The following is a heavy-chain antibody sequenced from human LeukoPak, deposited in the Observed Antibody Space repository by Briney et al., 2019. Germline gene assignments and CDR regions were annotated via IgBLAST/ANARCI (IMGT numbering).Heavy chain of an antibody. V-gene: IGHV4-30-2*01. Sequence: SETLSLTCAVSGGSISSGGYSWGWLRQPPGMGLEWIGYIYHSGSTYYNPSLKSRVTVSVDRSKNQFSLKLSSVTAADTAVYYWARAMVRGAPLFDYWGQGTLVTVSS. D-gene: IGHD3-10*01. CDR1: GGSISSGGYS. CDR3: ARAMVRGAPLFDY. CDR2: IYHSGST. J-gene: IGHJ4*02.